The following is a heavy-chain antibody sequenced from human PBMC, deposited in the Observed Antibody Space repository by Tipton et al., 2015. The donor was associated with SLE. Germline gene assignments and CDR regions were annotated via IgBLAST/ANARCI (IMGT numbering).Heavy chain of an antibody. D-gene: IGHD2-15*01. CDR3: ARDGRGYCDNSGCSEYHWFDP. J-gene: IGHJ5*02. Sequence: TLSLTCAVSGDSLISDYFWGWIRQPPGKGLEWIGNIFHTGTTYSTPSLKSRITISVDTSNNQFSLRLSSVTAADTAVYYCARDGRGYCDNSGCSEYHWFDPWGQGTLVTVSS. CDR2: IFHTGTT. CDR1: GDSLISDYF. V-gene: IGHV4-38-2*02.